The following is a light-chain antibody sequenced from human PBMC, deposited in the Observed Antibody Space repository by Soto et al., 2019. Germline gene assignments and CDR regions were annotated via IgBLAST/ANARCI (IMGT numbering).Light chain of an antibody. CDR1: QSVSSSY. Sequence: ETVLTQSPATLSLSPGERATLSCRASQSVSSSYLAWYQQKPGQAPRLLIYGASSRATGIPDRFSGSGSGTDFTLTISGLEPEDFALYFCQQYGSSLWTFGQGTKVDIK. CDR3: QQYGSSLWT. CDR2: GAS. V-gene: IGKV3-20*01. J-gene: IGKJ1*01.